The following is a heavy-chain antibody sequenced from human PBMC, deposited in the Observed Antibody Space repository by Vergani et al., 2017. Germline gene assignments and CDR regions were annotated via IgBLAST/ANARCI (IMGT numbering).Heavy chain of an antibody. J-gene: IGHJ6*03. CDR3: ARDGWELLDYFYYMDV. CDR1: GFTFSDFW. D-gene: IGHD1-26*01. Sequence: EVQLVESGGGLVKPGGSLRLSCTASGFTFSDFWMTWVRQVPGKGLEWVANIMPDGSATMYADSLRGRFSISRDNAKNSLHLHMSSLRVEDTAVYYCARDGWELLDYFYYMDVWGKGTTVTVSS. CDR2: IMPDGSAT. V-gene: IGHV3-7*01.